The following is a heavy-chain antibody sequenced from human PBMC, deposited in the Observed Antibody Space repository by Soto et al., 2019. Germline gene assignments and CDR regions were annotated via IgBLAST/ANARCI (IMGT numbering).Heavy chain of an antibody. CDR1: GGSMNSDTYS. CDR2: VYHSGST. CDR3: ARLGAYYQSLDP. Sequence: SETLSLTCAVSGGSMNSDTYSWTWIRQSPGKGLEWIGYVYHSGSTYYNPSLKSRVTISVDRSKNQFSLKLSSVTAADTAVYYCARLGAYYQSLDPWG. D-gene: IGHD2-21*01. V-gene: IGHV4-30-2*06. J-gene: IGHJ5*02.